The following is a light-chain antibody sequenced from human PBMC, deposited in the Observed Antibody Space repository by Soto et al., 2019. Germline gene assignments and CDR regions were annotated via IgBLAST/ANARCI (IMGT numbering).Light chain of an antibody. V-gene: IGKV3-11*01. Sequence: EIVLTQSPATLSLSPGERATLSCRASQSVGRSLAWYQQKPGQAPRLLIYDASNRATGIPARFSGSGSGTDFTLTISSLEPEDFAVYYCQQRGNWPLTFGGGTKVEIK. CDR3: QQRGNWPLT. J-gene: IGKJ4*01. CDR2: DAS. CDR1: QSVGRS.